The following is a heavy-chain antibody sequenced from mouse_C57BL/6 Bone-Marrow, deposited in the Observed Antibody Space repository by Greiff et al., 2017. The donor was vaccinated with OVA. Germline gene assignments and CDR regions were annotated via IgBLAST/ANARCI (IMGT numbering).Heavy chain of an antibody. J-gene: IGHJ3*01. CDR2: ISYDGSN. CDR3: ARDPPYDYAWFAY. CDR1: GYSITCGYY. D-gene: IGHD2-4*01. Sequence: EVQLQESGPGLVKPSQSLSLTCSVTGYSITCGYYWNWIRQFPGNKLEWMGYISYDGSNNYNPSLKNRISITRDTSKNQFFLKLNSVTTEDTATYYCARDPPYDYAWFAYWGQGTLVTVSA. V-gene: IGHV3-6*01.